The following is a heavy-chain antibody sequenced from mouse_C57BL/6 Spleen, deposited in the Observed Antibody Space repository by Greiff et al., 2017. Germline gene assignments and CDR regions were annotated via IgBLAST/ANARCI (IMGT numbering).Heavy chain of an antibody. V-gene: IGHV5-16*01. Sequence: EVKLVESEAGLVQPGSSMKLSCTASGFTFSDYYMAWVRQVPEKGLEWVANINYDGSSTYYLDSLKCHFIITGDNAKTILYLQMSSLKSEDTATYYCARGYYDSFYFDDWGQGTTLTVSS. CDR1: GFTFSDYY. J-gene: IGHJ2*01. CDR3: ARGYYDSFYFDD. D-gene: IGHD2-4*01. CDR2: INYDGSST.